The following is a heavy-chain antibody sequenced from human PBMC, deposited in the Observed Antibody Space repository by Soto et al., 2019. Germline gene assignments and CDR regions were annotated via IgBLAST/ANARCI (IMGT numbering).Heavy chain of an antibody. CDR2: ISGSGGST. Sequence: EVQLLESGGGLVQPGGSLRLSCAASGFTFSSYAMSWVRQAPGKGLEWVSAISGSGGSTYYADSVKGRFTISRDNSNNTLYLHMNSLRAEDTAVYYCAKPYGDYEEWFDPWGQGTLVTVSS. CDR1: GFTFSSYA. V-gene: IGHV3-23*01. D-gene: IGHD4-17*01. CDR3: AKPYGDYEEWFDP. J-gene: IGHJ5*02.